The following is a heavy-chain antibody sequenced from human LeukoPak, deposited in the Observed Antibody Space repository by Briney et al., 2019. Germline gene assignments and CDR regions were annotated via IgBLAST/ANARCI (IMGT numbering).Heavy chain of an antibody. J-gene: IGHJ4*02. CDR3: AGGLALDYVEYYFDY. CDR1: GGSISSSSYY. Sequence: KPSETLSLTCTVSGGSISSSSYYWGWIRQPPGKGLEWIGSIYYSGSTYYNPSLKSRVTISVDTSKNQFSLKLSSVTAADTAVYYCAGGLALDYVEYYFDYWGQGTLVTVSS. CDR2: IYYSGST. D-gene: IGHD4-17*01. V-gene: IGHV4-39*07.